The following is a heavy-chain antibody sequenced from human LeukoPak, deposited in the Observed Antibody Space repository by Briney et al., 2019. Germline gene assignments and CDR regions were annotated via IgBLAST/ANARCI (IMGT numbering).Heavy chain of an antibody. CDR1: GYSFTSYW. V-gene: IGHV5-51*01. CDR3: ARAKTYYYDSGPGRNHAFDI. CDR2: IYPGDSDT. D-gene: IGHD3-22*01. J-gene: IGHJ3*02. Sequence: GESLKISCKGSGYSFTSYWIGWVRQMPGKGLEWMGIIYPGDSDTRYSPSFQGQVTISADKSISTAYLQWSSLKASDTAMYYCARAKTYYYDSGPGRNHAFDIWGQGTMVTVSS.